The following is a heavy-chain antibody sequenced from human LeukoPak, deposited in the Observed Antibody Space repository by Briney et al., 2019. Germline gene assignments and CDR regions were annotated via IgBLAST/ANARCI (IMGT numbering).Heavy chain of an antibody. CDR2: ISYDGSNK. Sequence: GGSLRLSCAASGFTFSSYAMHWVRQAPGKGLEWVAVISYDGSNKYYADSVKGRFTISRDNSKNTLYLQMNSLRAEDTAVYYCAKIETYYYMDVWGKGTTVTVSS. CDR3: AKIETYYYMDV. CDR1: GFTFSSYA. V-gene: IGHV3-30-3*02. J-gene: IGHJ6*03.